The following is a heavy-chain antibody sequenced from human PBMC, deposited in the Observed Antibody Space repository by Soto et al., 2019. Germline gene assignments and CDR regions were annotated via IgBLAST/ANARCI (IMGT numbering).Heavy chain of an antibody. CDR3: ARRGGYPTIDY. D-gene: IGHD1-26*01. CDR2: IYYSGST. J-gene: IGHJ4*02. Sequence: QLQLQESGPGLVKPSETLSVTCTVSGGSISGSSYYWGWIRQPPGKGLEWIGSIYYSGSTYYNPSLKSRVTISVDTSKNQFSLKLSSVTAADTAVYYCARRGGYPTIDYWGQGTLVTVSS. V-gene: IGHV4-39*01. CDR1: GGSISGSSYY.